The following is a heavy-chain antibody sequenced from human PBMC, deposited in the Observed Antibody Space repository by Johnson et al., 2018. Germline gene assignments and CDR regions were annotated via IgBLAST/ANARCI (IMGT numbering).Heavy chain of an antibody. CDR3: TTDRGLGYHYYYCMDV. CDR2: IKSKTDGGTT. Sequence: VQLVESGGGVVQPGRSLRLSCAASGFTFSSYGMHWVRQAPGTGLEWAGRIKSKTDGGTTDYAAPVKGIFTITRDDSKNTLYLQMNSLKTEDTAVYYCTTDRGLGYHYYYCMDVWGQGTTVTVSS. V-gene: IGHV3-15*01. J-gene: IGHJ6*02. CDR1: GFTFSSYG.